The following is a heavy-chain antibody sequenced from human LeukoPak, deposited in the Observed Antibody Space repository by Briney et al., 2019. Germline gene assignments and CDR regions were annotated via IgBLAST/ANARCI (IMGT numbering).Heavy chain of an antibody. J-gene: IGHJ6*02. D-gene: IGHD2-2*02. CDR3: ARDRRYCSSTSCYTRGYYYYGMDV. CDR2: ISYDGSNK. Sequence: GGSLRLSCAASGFTFSSYAMHRVRQAPGKGLEWVAVISYDGSNKYYADSVKGRFTISRDNSKNTLYLQMNSLRAENTAVYYCARDRRYCSSTSCYTRGYYYYGMDVWGQGTTVTVSS. V-gene: IGHV3-30-3*01. CDR1: GFTFSSYA.